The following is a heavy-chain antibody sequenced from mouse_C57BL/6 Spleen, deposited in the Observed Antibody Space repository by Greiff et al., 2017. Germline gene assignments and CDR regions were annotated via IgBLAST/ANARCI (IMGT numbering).Heavy chain of an antibody. J-gene: IGHJ4*01. CDR1: GYTFTDYE. CDR3: TRPYYYGSSSVDY. D-gene: IGHD1-1*01. V-gene: IGHV1-15*01. CDR2: IDPETGGT. Sequence: QVQLQQSGAELVRPGASVTLSCKASGYTFTDYEMHWVKQTPVHGLEWIGAIDPETGGTAYNQKFKGKAILTADNSSSTAYMELRSLTSEDAAVYYCTRPYYYGSSSVDYCGQGTSVTVAS.